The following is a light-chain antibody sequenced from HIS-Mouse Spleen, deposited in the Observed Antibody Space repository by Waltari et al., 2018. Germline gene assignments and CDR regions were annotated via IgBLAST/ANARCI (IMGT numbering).Light chain of an antibody. CDR3: AAWDDSLNGNYV. CDR1: SSNLGSNT. Sequence: QSVLTQPPSASGTPGQRVTISCSGSSSNLGSNTLNWYQQLPGTAPNLLIYRNNQRPSGVPDRFSGSKSGTSASLAISGLQSEDEADYYCAAWDDSLNGNYVFGTGTKVTVL. J-gene: IGLJ1*01. CDR2: RNN. V-gene: IGLV1-44*01.